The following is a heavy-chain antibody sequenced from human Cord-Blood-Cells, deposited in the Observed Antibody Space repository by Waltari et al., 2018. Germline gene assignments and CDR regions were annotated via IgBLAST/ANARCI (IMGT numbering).Heavy chain of an antibody. Sequence: QVQLQQWGAGLLKPSETLSLTCAVYGGSFSGYYWSWIRQPPGKGLEWIGEINHSGSTNNNPSLKSRVTISVETSKNQFSLKLSSVTAADTAVYYCARGSDYDFWSGYYGDYYYGMDVWGQGTTVTVSS. J-gene: IGHJ6*02. D-gene: IGHD3-3*01. V-gene: IGHV4-34*01. CDR3: ARGSDYDFWSGYYGDYYYGMDV. CDR2: INHSGST. CDR1: GGSFSGYY.